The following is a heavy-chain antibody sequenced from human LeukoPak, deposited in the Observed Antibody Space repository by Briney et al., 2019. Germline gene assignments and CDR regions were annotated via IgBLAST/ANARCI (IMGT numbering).Heavy chain of an antibody. J-gene: IGHJ4*02. CDR3: AKGGCRGTCNPLAY. D-gene: IGHD2-15*01. CDR2: SGDSDGST. V-gene: IGHV3-23*01. CDR1: GFTFSGSG. Sequence: GGSLRLSCAASGFTFSGSGMSWVRQAPGKGLEWISSSGDSDGSTYYADSLKGRFTISRDNSKNTLYLQMNNLRAEDTAVYYCAKGGCRGTCNPLAYWGQGALVTVS.